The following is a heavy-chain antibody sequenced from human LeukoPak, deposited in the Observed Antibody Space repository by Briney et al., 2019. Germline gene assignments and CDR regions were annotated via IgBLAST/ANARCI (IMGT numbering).Heavy chain of an antibody. CDR2: VYSSGST. Sequence: SETLSLTCTVSGGSISSSTYYWSWIRQPAGKGLEWIGRVYSSGSTNYNPSLKSRVTISIDTSKNQFSLKLSSVTAADTATYYCARGVGSSSSNWFDPWGQGTLVTVSS. D-gene: IGHD6-6*01. J-gene: IGHJ5*02. V-gene: IGHV4-61*02. CDR1: GGSISSSTYY. CDR3: ARGVGSSSSNWFDP.